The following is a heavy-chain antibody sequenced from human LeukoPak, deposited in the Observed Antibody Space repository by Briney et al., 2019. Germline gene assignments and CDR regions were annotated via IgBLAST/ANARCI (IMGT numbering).Heavy chain of an antibody. CDR3: ARAASRSGSRDWFDP. D-gene: IGHD3-10*01. CDR1: GGSISSYY. Sequence: PSETLSLTCTVSGGSISSYYWSWIRQPPGKGLEWIWYIYYSGSTYYNPSLKSRVTISVDTSKNQFSLKLSSVTAADTAVYYCARAASRSGSRDWFDPWGQGTLVTVSS. CDR2: IYYSGST. J-gene: IGHJ5*02. V-gene: IGHV4-59*12.